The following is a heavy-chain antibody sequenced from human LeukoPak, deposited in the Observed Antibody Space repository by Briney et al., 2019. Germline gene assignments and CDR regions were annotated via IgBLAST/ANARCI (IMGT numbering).Heavy chain of an antibody. D-gene: IGHD5-18*01. J-gene: IGHJ3*02. CDR1: GFSFTNSA. Sequence: TSVKVSCTASGFSFTNSAVQWVRQARGQRLEWIGWIVVGSGNTIYVQKFQERVTISRDMSTSTAYMELSSLRSEDTAVYYCAAGYIGGAMVTNAFDIWGQGTMVTVSS. V-gene: IGHV1-58*01. CDR2: IVVGSGNT. CDR3: AAGYIGGAMVTNAFDI.